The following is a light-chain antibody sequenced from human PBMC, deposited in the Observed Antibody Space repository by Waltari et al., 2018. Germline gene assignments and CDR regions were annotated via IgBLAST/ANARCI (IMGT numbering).Light chain of an antibody. J-gene: IGLJ2*01. CDR1: SSDVGGYNY. Sequence: QSALTQPPSASGSPGQSVTISCTGTSSDVGGYNYVSWYQQHPGNAPQLRFYEVTKRPSGVPDRFSGSKSGNAASLTVSGLQADDDADYFCSSYAGNNNVVFGGGTKLTVL. CDR3: SSYAGNNNVV. V-gene: IGLV2-8*01. CDR2: EVT.